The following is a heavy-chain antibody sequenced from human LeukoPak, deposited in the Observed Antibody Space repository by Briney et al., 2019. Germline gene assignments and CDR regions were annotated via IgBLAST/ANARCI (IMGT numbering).Heavy chain of an antibody. CDR3: AKDLGWIQLWSTFDY. V-gene: IGHV3-30*18. CDR2: ISYDGSNK. D-gene: IGHD5-18*01. CDR1: GFTFSSYG. Sequence: AGGSLRLSCAVSGFTFSSYGMHWVRQAPGKGLEWVAVISYDGSNKYYADSVKGRFTISRDNSKNTLYLQMNSLRAEDTAVYYCAKDLGWIQLWSTFDYWGQGTLVTVSS. J-gene: IGHJ4*02.